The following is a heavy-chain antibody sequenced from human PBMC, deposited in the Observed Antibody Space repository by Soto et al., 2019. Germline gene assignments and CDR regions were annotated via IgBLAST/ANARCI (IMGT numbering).Heavy chain of an antibody. CDR1: GGTFSSYA. Sequence: ASVKVSCKASGGTFSSYAISWVRQAPGQGLEWMGGIIPIFGTANYAQKYQGRVTITADESTSTAYMELSSLRSEDTAGYYCATAPRGYYYDSSGYYYWRAFDIWGQGTMVTVSS. CDR2: IIPIFGTA. J-gene: IGHJ3*02. CDR3: ATAPRGYYYDSSGYYYWRAFDI. D-gene: IGHD3-22*01. V-gene: IGHV1-69*13.